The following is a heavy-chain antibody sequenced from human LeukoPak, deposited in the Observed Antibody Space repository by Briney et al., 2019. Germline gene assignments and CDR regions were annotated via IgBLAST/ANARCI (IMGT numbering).Heavy chain of an antibody. Sequence: ASVKVSCKASGYTFNNYYVHWVRQAPGQGLEWMGIINPSGGSTSYAQKFQGRVTMTRDTSTSIVYMELSSLRSEDTAVYYCARATLYDCYFDYWGQGTLVTVSS. V-gene: IGHV1-46*02. D-gene: IGHD5/OR15-5a*01. J-gene: IGHJ4*02. CDR3: ARATLYDCYFDY. CDR2: INPSGGST. CDR1: GYTFNNYY.